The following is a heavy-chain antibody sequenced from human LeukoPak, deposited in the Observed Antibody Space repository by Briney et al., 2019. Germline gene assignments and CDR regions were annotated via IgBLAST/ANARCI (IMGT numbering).Heavy chain of an antibody. V-gene: IGHV7-4-1*02. D-gene: IGHD6-13*01. CDR1: GYTFTSCA. CDR2: INTNTGNP. CDR3: ARSQNSSSWYFYYYYYMDV. Sequence: ASVKVSCKASGYTFTSCAMNWVRQAPGQGLEWMGWINTNTGNPTYAQGFTGRFVFSLDTSVSTAYLQISSLKAEDTAVYYCARSQNSSSWYFYYYYYMDVWGKGTTVTVSS. J-gene: IGHJ6*03.